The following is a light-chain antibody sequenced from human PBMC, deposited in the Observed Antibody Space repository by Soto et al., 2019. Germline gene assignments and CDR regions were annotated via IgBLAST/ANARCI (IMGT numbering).Light chain of an antibody. J-gene: IGKJ4*01. CDR2: DAS. V-gene: IGKV3-11*01. CDR3: QQRSNWPLI. CDR1: QSVTYRY. Sequence: TVLTQSPGTLALSPGERVTLSCWVSQSVTYRYLAWYQQKPGQAPRLXIYDASNRATGIPAMFIGRGSGTDFSLTISSLEPEDFSVYYCQQRSNWPLIFGGGTKVDIK.